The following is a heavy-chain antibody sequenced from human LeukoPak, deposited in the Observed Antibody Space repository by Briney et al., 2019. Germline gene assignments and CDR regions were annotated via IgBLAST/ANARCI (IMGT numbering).Heavy chain of an antibody. V-gene: IGHV3-21*01. CDR1: GFTFSSYS. CDR2: ISSSSSYI. CDR3: ARGGWASGWSTPDY. D-gene: IGHD6-19*01. Sequence: PGGSLRLSCAASGFTFSSYSMNWVRQAPGKGLEWVSSISSSSSYIYYADSVKGRFTISRDNAKNSLYLQMNSLRAEDTAVYYCARGGWASGWSTPDYWGQGTLVTVSS. J-gene: IGHJ4*02.